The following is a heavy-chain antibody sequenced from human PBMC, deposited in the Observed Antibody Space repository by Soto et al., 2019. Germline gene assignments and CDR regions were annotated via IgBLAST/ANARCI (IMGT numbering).Heavy chain of an antibody. CDR3: ASGTIFGVVIYYYYGMDV. CDR1: GGTFSSYA. D-gene: IGHD3-3*01. Sequence: ASVKVSCKASGGTFSSYAISWVRQAPGQGLEWMGGIIPIFGTANYAQKFQGRVTITADESTSTAYMELSSLRSEDTAVYYCASGTIFGVVIYYYYGMDVWGQGTTVTVSS. CDR2: IIPIFGTA. J-gene: IGHJ6*02. V-gene: IGHV1-69*13.